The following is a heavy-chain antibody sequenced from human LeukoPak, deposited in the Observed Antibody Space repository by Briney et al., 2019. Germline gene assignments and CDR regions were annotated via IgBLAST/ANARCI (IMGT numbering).Heavy chain of an antibody. Sequence: ASVKVSCKASGYTFTSYGISWVRQAPGQGLEWMGWISAYNSNTNYAQKLQGRVTMTTDTSTSTAYMELRSLRSDDTAVYYCARDRGGRGYYDSSGYYRDAFDIWGQGTMVTVSS. V-gene: IGHV1-18*01. CDR2: ISAYNSNT. D-gene: IGHD3-22*01. CDR3: ARDRGGRGYYDSSGYYRDAFDI. J-gene: IGHJ3*02. CDR1: GYTFTSYG.